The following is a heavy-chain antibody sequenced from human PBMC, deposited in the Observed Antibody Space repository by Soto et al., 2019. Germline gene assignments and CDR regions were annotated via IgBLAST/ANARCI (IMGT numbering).Heavy chain of an antibody. CDR1: GFSFDKYA. Sequence: PGGSLRLSCVASGFSFDKYAMIWVRQAPGKGREWVSGITGSGRSIQYTASVKGRFTISRDNSKNTVYLQMDYLRAEDTAMYYCAKDDVSGDGLWLVSDWGQGTPVTVSS. D-gene: IGHD2-21*02. V-gene: IGHV3-23*01. CDR2: ITGSGRSI. J-gene: IGHJ4*02. CDR3: AKDDVSGDGLWLVSD.